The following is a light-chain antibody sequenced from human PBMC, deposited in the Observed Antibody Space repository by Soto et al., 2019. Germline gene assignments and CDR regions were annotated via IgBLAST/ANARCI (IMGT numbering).Light chain of an antibody. Sequence: DFLMTQSPLSLPVTPGEPASISCRSSQSLLQSNGYYYLDWYLQKPGQSPQLLVYLGSNRASGVPDRFSGSGSGIDFTLKISRVEAEDVGVYYCMQTLQAPIPFGQGTRLEIK. CDR1: QSLLQSNGYYY. V-gene: IGKV2-28*01. CDR3: MQTLQAPIP. J-gene: IGKJ5*01. CDR2: LGS.